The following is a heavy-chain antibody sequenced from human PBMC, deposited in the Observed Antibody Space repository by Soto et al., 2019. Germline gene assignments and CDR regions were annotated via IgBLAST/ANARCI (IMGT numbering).Heavy chain of an antibody. CDR3: ATHPGGGGY. CDR2: IYSGGYT. Sequence: EVQLVESGGGLIQPGGSLRLSCAVSGFTVSNNYMSWVRQAPGKGLEGVSVIYSGGYTAYGDSVKGRFTISRDNSKNTLFPQKKALGAGDPAVVYWATHPGGGGYWGQGTLVTVSS. CDR1: GFTVSNNY. J-gene: IGHJ4*02. D-gene: IGHD3-10*01. V-gene: IGHV3-53*01.